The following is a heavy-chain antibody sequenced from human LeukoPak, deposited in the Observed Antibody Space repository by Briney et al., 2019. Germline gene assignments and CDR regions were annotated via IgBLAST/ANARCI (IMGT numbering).Heavy chain of an antibody. CDR3: ARDYPNTQLRFLEWFSYFGY. CDR2: ISYDGSNK. V-gene: IGHV3-30*04. D-gene: IGHD3-3*01. J-gene: IGHJ4*02. Sequence: PGGSLRLSCAASGFTFSSYAMHWVRQAPGKGLEWVAVISYDGSNKYYADSVKGRFTISRDNSKNTLHLQMNSLRAEDTAVYYCARDYPNTQLRFLEWFSYFGYWGQGTLVTVSS. CDR1: GFTFSSYA.